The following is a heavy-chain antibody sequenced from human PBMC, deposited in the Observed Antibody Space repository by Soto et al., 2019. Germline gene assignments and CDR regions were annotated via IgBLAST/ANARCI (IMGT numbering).Heavy chain of an antibody. CDR1: GFTFSSFW. CDR3: TSDRYPRFYHGSGSYPYY. V-gene: IGHV3-7*03. J-gene: IGHJ4*02. D-gene: IGHD3-10*01. CDR2: IKTDGSET. Sequence: GGSLRLSCAASGFTFSSFWMSWVRQAPGKGLEWVANIKTDGSETHYVDSVKGRFTISRDNPKTSLFLQMNSLRVEDTAVYFCTSDRYPRFYHGSGSYPYYWGQGTPVTAPQ.